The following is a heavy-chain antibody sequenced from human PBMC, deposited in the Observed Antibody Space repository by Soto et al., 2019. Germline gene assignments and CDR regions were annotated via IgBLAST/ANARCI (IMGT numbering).Heavy chain of an antibody. D-gene: IGHD3-3*01. V-gene: IGHV3-23*01. CDR3: ATSYDFRSGPAYYYYMDV. CDR2: ISGSGGST. CDR1: GFTFSRYA. J-gene: IGHJ6*03. Sequence: GGSLRLSCAASGFTFSRYAMSWVRQAPGKGLEWVSAISGSGGSTYYADSVKGRFTISRDNSKKTLYLQMNSLRAEDTAVYYCATSYDFRSGPAYYYYMDVWGKGTTVTVSS.